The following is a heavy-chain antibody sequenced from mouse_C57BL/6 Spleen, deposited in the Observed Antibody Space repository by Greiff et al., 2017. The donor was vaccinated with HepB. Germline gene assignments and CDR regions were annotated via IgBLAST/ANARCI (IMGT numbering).Heavy chain of an antibody. J-gene: IGHJ4*01. Sequence: QVQLQQSGPGLVQPSQSLSITCTASGFSLTSYGVHWVRQSPGKGLEWLGVIWSGGSTDYNAAFISRQSISKENSKRQVFFKMNSLPADDTAIYDCARTLRGGYAMDYWGQGTSVTVSS. CDR3: ARTLRGGYAMDY. CDR1: GFSLTSYG. V-gene: IGHV2-2*01. CDR2: IWSGGST.